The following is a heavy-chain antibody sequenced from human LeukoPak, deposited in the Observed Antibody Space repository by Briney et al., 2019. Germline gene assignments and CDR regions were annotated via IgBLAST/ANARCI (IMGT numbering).Heavy chain of an antibody. D-gene: IGHD3-10*01. CDR1: GGSFSGYY. V-gene: IGHV4-34*01. J-gene: IGHJ5*02. CDR2: INHSGST. CDR3: AREALLWFGEFNWFDP. Sequence: PSETLSLTCAVYGGSFSGYYWSWIRQPPGKGLEWIGEINHSGSTNYNPSLKSRLTISVDTSKNQFSLKLSSVTAADTAVYYCAREALLWFGEFNWFDPWGQGTLVTVSS.